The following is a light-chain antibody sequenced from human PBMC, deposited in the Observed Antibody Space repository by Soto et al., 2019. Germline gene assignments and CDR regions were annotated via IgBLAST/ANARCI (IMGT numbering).Light chain of an antibody. J-gene: IGKJ1*01. CDR2: KTS. CDR3: QYYNDYCWT. CDR1: QSISSW. Sequence: DIQLTQSPSTLSASVGDRVTITCRASQSISSWLAWYQQKPGKAPNLLIYKTSNLESGVPSRFSGSGSGTEFTLTISSLQPDDFATYYCQYYNDYCWTFDKGTKVEIK. V-gene: IGKV1-5*03.